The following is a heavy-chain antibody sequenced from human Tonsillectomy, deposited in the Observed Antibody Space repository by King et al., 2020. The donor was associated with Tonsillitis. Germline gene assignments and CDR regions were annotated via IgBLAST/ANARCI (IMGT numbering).Heavy chain of an antibody. CDR3: AREGYYYDRCGRNPFDY. D-gene: IGHD3-22*01. CDR1: GFTFSGYG. V-gene: IGHV3-33*01. Sequence: VQLVESGGGVVQPGRSLRLSCAASGFTFSGYGMHWVRQAPGKGLEWVAIIWYDGSKKYYADYVKVRFTISRDNSKNTLYLQMDSLRAEDTAVYYCAREGYYYDRCGRNPFDYWGQGTLVTVSS. J-gene: IGHJ4*02. CDR2: IWYDGSKK.